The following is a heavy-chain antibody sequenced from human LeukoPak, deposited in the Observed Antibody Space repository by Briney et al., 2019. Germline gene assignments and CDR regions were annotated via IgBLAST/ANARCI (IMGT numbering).Heavy chain of an antibody. CDR3: AREGIAARSPYYYYGMDV. CDR1: GFTFSSYG. J-gene: IGHJ6*02. V-gene: IGHV3-30*19. D-gene: IGHD6-6*01. Sequence: GGSLRLSCAASGFTFSSYGMHWVRQAPGKGLEWVAVIWYDGSNKYYADSVKGRFTISRDNSKNTLYLQMNSLRVEDTAVYYCAREGIAARSPYYYYGMDVWGQGTTVTVSS. CDR2: IWYDGSNK.